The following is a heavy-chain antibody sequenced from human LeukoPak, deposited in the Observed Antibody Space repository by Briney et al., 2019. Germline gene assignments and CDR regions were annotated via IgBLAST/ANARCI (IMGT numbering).Heavy chain of an antibody. CDR1: GFTVSSNY. CDR2: IYVVGST. D-gene: IGHD2-15*01. CDR3: ARDPRYPYQYQSDDGGFSLDY. J-gene: IGHJ4*02. Sequence: GGSLRLSCAASGFTVSSNYMSWVRQAPGKGLEWVSVIYVVGSTYYADSVKGRFTISRDNAKNSLYLQMNSLGAADTAVYYCARDPRYPYQYQSDDGGFSLDYWGQGTLVTVSS. V-gene: IGHV3-53*01.